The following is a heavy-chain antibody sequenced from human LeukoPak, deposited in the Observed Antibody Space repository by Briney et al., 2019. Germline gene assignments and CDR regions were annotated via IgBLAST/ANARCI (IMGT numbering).Heavy chain of an antibody. J-gene: IGHJ5*02. CDR2: IIPIFGTA. CDR3: ARGGEDIVVVPAAITWFDP. CDR1: GGTFSSYA. D-gene: IGHD2-2*01. Sequence: ASVKVSCKASGGTFSSYAISWVRQAPGQGLEWMGGIIPIFGTANYAQKFRGRVTITADESTSTAYMELSSLRSEDTAVYYCARGGEDIVVVPAAITWFDPWGQGTLVTVSS. V-gene: IGHV1-69*13.